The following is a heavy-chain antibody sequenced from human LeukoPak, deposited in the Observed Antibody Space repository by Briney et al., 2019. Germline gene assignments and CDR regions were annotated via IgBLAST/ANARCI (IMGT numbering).Heavy chain of an antibody. V-gene: IGHV3-23*01. D-gene: IGHD6-6*01. CDR1: GLTFSSYA. Sequence: GGSLRLSCAASGLTFSSYAMSWVRQVPGKGLEWVSVISGSGDNTYYADSVKGRFTISRDNSKNMLYLQMNSLRAEDTAVYYCAKWKYSNSGIDDYWGQGTLVTVSS. J-gene: IGHJ4*02. CDR3: AKWKYSNSGIDDY. CDR2: ISGSGDNT.